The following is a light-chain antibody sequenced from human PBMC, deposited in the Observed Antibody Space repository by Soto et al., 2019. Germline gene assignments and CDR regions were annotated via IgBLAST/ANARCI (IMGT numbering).Light chain of an antibody. Sequence: EFVLTQSPGTLSLSPGARATLSCRASQTVRNNYLAWYQQKPGQAPRLLIYDASSRATGIPDRFSVGGSGTDFTLTIGRLEPEDGEVYVGQHYGTSPFTFGQGTRLEI. CDR1: QTVRNNY. J-gene: IGKJ5*01. V-gene: IGKV3-20*01. CDR2: DAS. CDR3: QHYGTSPFT.